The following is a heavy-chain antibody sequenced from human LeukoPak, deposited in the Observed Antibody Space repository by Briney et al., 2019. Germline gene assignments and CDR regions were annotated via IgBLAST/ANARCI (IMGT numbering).Heavy chain of an antibody. J-gene: IGHJ4*02. CDR2: ISSSSSYI. CDR3: ARGAYMEQQLVRGVTLFDY. D-gene: IGHD6-13*01. CDR1: GFTFSSYS. Sequence: GGSLRLPCAASGFTFSSYSMNWVRQAPGKGLEWVSSISSSSSYIYYADSVKGRFTISRDNAKNSLYLQMNSLRAEDTAVYYCARGAYMEQQLVRGVTLFDYWGQGTLVTVSS. V-gene: IGHV3-21*01.